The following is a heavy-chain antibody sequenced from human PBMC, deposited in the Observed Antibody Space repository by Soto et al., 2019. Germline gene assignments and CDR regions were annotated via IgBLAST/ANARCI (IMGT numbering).Heavy chain of an antibody. D-gene: IGHD6-13*01. CDR2: IYPGDSDT. CDR3: ARHVSSSWYRYYYGMDV. CDR1: GYSFTSYW. V-gene: IGHV5-51*01. J-gene: IGHJ6*02. Sequence: RESLKISCKGSGYSFTSYWIGWVRQMPGKGLEWMGIIYPGDSDTRYSPSFQGQVTISADKSISTAYLQWSSLKASDTAMYYCARHVSSSWYRYYYGMDVWGQGTTVTVSS.